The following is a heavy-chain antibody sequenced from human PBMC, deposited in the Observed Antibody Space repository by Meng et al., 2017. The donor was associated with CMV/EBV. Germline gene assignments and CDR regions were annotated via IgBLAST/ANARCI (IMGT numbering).Heavy chain of an antibody. CDR3: AKDILEVPVPAAILSSGMDV. CDR1: GFTFDDYT. J-gene: IGHJ6*02. D-gene: IGHD2-2*02. CDR2: ISWDGDST. V-gene: IGHV3-43*01. Sequence: GESLKISCAASGFTFDDYTMHWVRQAPGKGLEWVSLISWDGDSTYYADSVKGRFTISRDNSKNSLYLQMNSLRTEDTALYYCAKDILEVPVPAAILSSGMDVWGQGTTVTVSS.